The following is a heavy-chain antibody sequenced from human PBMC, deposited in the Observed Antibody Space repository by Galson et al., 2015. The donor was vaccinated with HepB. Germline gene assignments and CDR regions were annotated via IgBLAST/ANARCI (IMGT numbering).Heavy chain of an antibody. CDR1: GFSLSAYS. CDR3: ARGSGPTGNHYWYFDL. Sequence: SLRLSCAVSGFSLSAYSMSWVRRAPGKGPEWISYISSQSWTIYHADSVKGRFTISRDNARNSLDLQMTSLRAEDTAVYYCARGSGPTGNHYWYFDLWGRGTLVTVSS. V-gene: IGHV3-48*01. D-gene: IGHD1-14*01. J-gene: IGHJ2*01. CDR2: ISSQSWTI.